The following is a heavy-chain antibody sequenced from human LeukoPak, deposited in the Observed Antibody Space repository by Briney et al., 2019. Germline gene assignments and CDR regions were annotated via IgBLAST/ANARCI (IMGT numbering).Heavy chain of an antibody. V-gene: IGHV4-59*01. CDR3: ASLGWDRGDY. J-gene: IGHJ4*02. CDR1: GGSISSYY. CDR2: IYYSGST. Sequence: PSETLSLTCTVSGGSISSYYWSWIRQPPGKGLGWIGYIYYSGSTNYNPTLKSRVTISVDTSKNQFSLKLSSVTAADTAVYYCASLGWDRGDYWGQGTLVTVSS. D-gene: IGHD1-26*01.